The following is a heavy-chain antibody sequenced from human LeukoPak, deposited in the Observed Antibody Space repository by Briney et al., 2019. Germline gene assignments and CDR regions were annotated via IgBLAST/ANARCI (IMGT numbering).Heavy chain of an antibody. J-gene: IGHJ4*02. CDR1: GVPISNDY. CDR3: ATFTSGGAFDF. CDR2: ISYTGSS. D-gene: IGHD2-8*02. Sequence: SETLSLTCTVSGVPISNDYWSWIRQPPGKGLEWVAWISYTGSSKYNSSLQSRLTISRDMSNNQLSLRLTSVTAADTAVYYSATFTSGGAFDFWGRGALVTVSS. V-gene: IGHV4-59*03.